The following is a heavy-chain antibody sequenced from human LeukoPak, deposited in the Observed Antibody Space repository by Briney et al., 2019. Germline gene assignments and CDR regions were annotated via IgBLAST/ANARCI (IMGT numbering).Heavy chain of an antibody. D-gene: IGHD6-13*01. V-gene: IGHV4-39*07. J-gene: IGHJ5*02. CDR2: IYYSGST. Sequence: SETLSLTCTVSGGSISSYYWGWIRQPPGKGLEWIGSIYYSGSTYYNPSLKSRVTISVDTSKNQFSLKLSSVTAADTAVYYCARDTSSSWYHQADWFDPWGQGTLVTVSS. CDR1: GGSISSYY. CDR3: ARDTSSSWYHQADWFDP.